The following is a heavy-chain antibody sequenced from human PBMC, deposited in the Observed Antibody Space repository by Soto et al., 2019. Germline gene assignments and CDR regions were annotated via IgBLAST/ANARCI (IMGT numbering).Heavy chain of an antibody. CDR2: ISYDGNNK. CDR1: GFSLSNNG. J-gene: IGHJ6*02. Sequence: GGSLRLSCVASGFSLSNNGMHWVRQAPGKGLEWVAVISYDGNNKYYADSVKGRFTISRDNSKNTVYLEMNNLRAEDTAMYYCAKGGSGNYLNYYYYGMDVWGQGTTVTVSS. CDR3: AKGGSGNYLNYYYYGMDV. V-gene: IGHV3-30*18. D-gene: IGHD3-22*01.